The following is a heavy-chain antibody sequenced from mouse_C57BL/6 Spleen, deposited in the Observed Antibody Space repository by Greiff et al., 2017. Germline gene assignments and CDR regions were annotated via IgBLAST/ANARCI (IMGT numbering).Heavy chain of an antibody. D-gene: IGHD3-3*01. J-gene: IGHJ1*03. Sequence: VMLVESGPGLVQPSQRLSITCTVSGFSLTSYGVHWVRQPPGKGLEWLGVIWSGGSTDYNAAFISRLSISKDNSKSQVFFKMNSLQADDTAIYYCAKGGGTWWYFDVWGTGTTVTVSS. CDR3: AKGGGTWWYFDV. CDR1: GFSLTSYG. V-gene: IGHV2-4*01. CDR2: IWSGGST.